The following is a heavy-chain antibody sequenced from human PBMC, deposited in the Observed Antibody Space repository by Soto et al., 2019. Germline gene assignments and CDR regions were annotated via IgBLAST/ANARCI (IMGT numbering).Heavy chain of an antibody. CDR3: ARDPGWYSRESDDY. CDR1: GFTFSSYS. D-gene: IGHD6-13*01. V-gene: IGHV3-21*01. J-gene: IGHJ4*02. CDR2: ISSSSSYI. Sequence: EVQLVESGGGLVKPGGSLRLSCAASGFTFSSYSMNWVRQAPGKGLEWVSSISSSSSYIYYGDSVKGRFTISRDNAKNSLYLQMNSLRAEDTAVYYCARDPGWYSRESDDYWGQGTLVTVSS.